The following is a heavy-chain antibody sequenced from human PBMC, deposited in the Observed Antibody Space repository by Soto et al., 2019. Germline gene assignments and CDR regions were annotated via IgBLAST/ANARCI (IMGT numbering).Heavy chain of an antibody. D-gene: IGHD2-8*01. V-gene: IGHV4-4*02. CDR3: ARCLHCSNGGRFDP. CDR1: GVSISSINW. J-gene: IGHJ5*02. CDR2: MYPSGGT. Sequence: QMQLQESGPGLVTPSGTLSLTCSVSGVSISSINWWTWVRQAPGKGLEWIGEMYPSGGTTYNPPLQNRVTISVDNSKNHLSLTLTSVTAADTAVYYCARCLHCSNGGRFDPWGQGALVTVSS.